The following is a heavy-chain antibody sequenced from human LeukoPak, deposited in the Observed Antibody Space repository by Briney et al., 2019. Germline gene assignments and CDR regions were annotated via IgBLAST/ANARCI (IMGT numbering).Heavy chain of an antibody. J-gene: IGHJ4*02. CDR1: GFTFSSYA. CDR3: ARRRGREIYFDY. D-gene: IGHD3-10*01. V-gene: IGHV3-23*01. CDR2: ISGSGGST. Sequence: GGSLRLSCAASGFTFSSYAMSWVRQAPGKGLEWVSAISGSGGSTYYADSVKGRFAISRDNAKNSLYLQMNSLRAEDTAVYYCARRRGREIYFDYWGQGTLVTVSS.